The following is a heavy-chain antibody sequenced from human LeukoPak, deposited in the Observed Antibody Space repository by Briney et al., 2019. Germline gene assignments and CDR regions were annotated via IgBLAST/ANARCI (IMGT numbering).Heavy chain of an antibody. J-gene: IGHJ4*02. V-gene: IGHV4-59*01. CDR2: IYYSGST. CDR3: ARDRGGSYYVYDY. Sequence: KPSETLSLTCTVSGGSISSYYWSWLRQPRGKGLEWIGYIYYSGSTNYNPSLKSRVTISVDTSKNQFSLKLSSVTAADTAVYYCARDRGGSYYVYDYWGQGTLVTVSS. CDR1: GGSISSYY. D-gene: IGHD1-26*01.